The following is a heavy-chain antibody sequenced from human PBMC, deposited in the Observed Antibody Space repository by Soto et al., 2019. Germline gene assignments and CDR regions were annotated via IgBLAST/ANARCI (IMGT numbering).Heavy chain of an antibody. J-gene: IGHJ4*02. V-gene: IGHV3-23*01. Sequence: EVQLLESGGGLVQPGGSLRLSCVASRFTFSSYAMTWVRQAPGKGLKWVSTISGSGGRTYYADSVKGRFTISRDNSKNTLYLQMNSLRAEDTAVYYCAKESQLWSYFDYWGQGTLATVSS. D-gene: IGHD5-18*01. CDR3: AKESQLWSYFDY. CDR1: RFTFSSYA. CDR2: ISGSGGRT.